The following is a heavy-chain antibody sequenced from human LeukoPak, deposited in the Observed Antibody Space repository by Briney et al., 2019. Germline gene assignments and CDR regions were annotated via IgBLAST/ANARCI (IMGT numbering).Heavy chain of an antibody. CDR1: GFTFSTFG. CDR3: AKYTSGWSVGIDY. CDR2: ISYDGSNK. D-gene: IGHD6-19*01. Sequence: PGGSLRLSCEASGFTFSTFGMHWVRQAPGKGLEWVTVISYDGSNKFYADSVKGRFTISRDNSKNTLYLQMDSLRLDDTAVYYCAKYTSGWSVGIDYWGQGTLVTVSS. V-gene: IGHV3-30*18. J-gene: IGHJ4*02.